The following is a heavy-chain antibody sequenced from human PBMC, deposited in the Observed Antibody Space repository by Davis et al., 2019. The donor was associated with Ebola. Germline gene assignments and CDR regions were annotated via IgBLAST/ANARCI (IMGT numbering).Heavy chain of an antibody. D-gene: IGHD3-16*01. J-gene: IGHJ4*02. Sequence: GESLKISCAASGFTFSSYAMSWVRQAPGKGLEWVSAISGSGGSTYYADSVKGRFTISRDNSKNTLYLQMSSLRAEDTAVYYCVKGDSLGPFDYWGQGTLVTVSS. V-gene: IGHV3-23*01. CDR2: ISGSGGST. CDR1: GFTFSSYA. CDR3: VKGDSLGPFDY.